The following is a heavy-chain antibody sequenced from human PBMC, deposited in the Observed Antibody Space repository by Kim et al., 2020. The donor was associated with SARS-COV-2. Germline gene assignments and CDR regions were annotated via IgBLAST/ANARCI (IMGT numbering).Heavy chain of an antibody. Sequence: GGSLRLSCAASGFTFSSYSMNWVRQAPGKGLEWVSSISSSSSYIYYADSVKGRFTISRDNAKNSLYLQMNSLRAEDTAVYYCARPIFGVVNAFDIWGQGTMVTVSS. V-gene: IGHV3-21*01. CDR1: GFTFSSYS. CDR3: ARPIFGVVNAFDI. D-gene: IGHD3-3*01. CDR2: ISSSSSYI. J-gene: IGHJ3*02.